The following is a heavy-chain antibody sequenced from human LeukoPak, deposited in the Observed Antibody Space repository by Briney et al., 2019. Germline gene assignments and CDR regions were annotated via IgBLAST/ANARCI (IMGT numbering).Heavy chain of an antibody. Sequence: EASVKVSCXASGYTLTSYDINWVRRATGQGLEWMGWMNPNSGNTDYAQKFQGRVTMTRNTSISTAYMELSSLRSEDTAMYYCARGLTVTTRPAGYWGQGTLVTVSS. V-gene: IGHV1-8*01. CDR2: MNPNSGNT. CDR3: ARGLTVTTRPAGY. J-gene: IGHJ4*02. D-gene: IGHD4-17*01. CDR1: GYTLTSYD.